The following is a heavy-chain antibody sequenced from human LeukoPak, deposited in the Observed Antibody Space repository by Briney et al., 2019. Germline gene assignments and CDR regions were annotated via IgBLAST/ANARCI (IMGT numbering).Heavy chain of an antibody. CDR2: IDRSGGAI. Sequence: GGSLRLSCAAPGFTLSTASMNWVRQAPGKGLEWISYIDRSGGAIYYADSVKGRFTISRDNAKNSLYLQMSSLRAEDTAVYYCARDLDSGNYFFAYWGQGTPVTVSS. CDR3: ARDLDSGNYFFAY. D-gene: IGHD3-22*01. J-gene: IGHJ4*02. V-gene: IGHV3-48*04. CDR1: GFTLSTAS.